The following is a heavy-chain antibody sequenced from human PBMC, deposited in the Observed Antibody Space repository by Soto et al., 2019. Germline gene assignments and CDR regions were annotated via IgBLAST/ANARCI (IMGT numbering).Heavy chain of an antibody. CDR3: ARDSRLLYYDSSGYYSSRYYSRMDV. J-gene: IGHJ6*02. Sequence: QVQLQESGPGLAKPSQTLSLTCTVSGGSISSGGYYWSWIRQPPGKGLEWIGYIYYSGSTYYNPSLKSRVTISIDTAKNQFSLELGSVTAADTAGYYCARDSRLLYYDSSGYYSSRYYSRMDVWGQGTTVTVSS. D-gene: IGHD3-22*01. CDR2: IYYSGST. V-gene: IGHV4-31*03. CDR1: GGSISSGGYY.